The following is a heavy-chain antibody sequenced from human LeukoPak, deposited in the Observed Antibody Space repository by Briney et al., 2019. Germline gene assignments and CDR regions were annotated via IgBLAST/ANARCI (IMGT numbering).Heavy chain of an antibody. V-gene: IGHV3-21*01. CDR1: GFTFSSYS. CDR3: ARVGYSYGAFDY. Sequence: GGSLRLSCAASGFTFSSYSMNWVRQAPGKGLEWVSSISSSSSYIYYADSVKGRFTISRDNAKNSLYLQMNSLRAEDTAVYYCARVGYSYGAFDYWGQGTLVTASS. J-gene: IGHJ4*02. CDR2: ISSSSSYI. D-gene: IGHD5-18*01.